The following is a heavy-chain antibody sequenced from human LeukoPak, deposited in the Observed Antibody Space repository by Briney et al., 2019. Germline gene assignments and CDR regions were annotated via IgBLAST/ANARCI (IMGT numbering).Heavy chain of an antibody. CDR2: INHSGST. V-gene: IGHV4-34*01. CDR1: GGSFSGYY. J-gene: IGHJ4*02. D-gene: IGHD5-24*01. CDR3: ASARMATITVDY. Sequence: SETLSLTCAVYGGSFSGYYWSWIRQPPGKGLEWIGEINHSGSTNYNPSLKSRVTISVDTCKNQFSLKLSSVTAADTAVYYCASARMATITVDYWGQGTLVTVSS.